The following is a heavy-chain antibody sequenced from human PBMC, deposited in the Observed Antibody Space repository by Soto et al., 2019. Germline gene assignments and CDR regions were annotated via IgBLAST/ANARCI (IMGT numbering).Heavy chain of an antibody. CDR2: IYYSGST. CDR1: GGSISSYY. V-gene: IGHV4-59*01. Sequence: SETLSLTCTVSGGSISSYYWSWIRQPPGKGLEWIGYIYYSGSTNYNPSLKSRVTISVDTSKNQFSLKLSSVTAADTAVYYCARESVVPAAIFKPNYYYYYMDVWGKGTTVTVSS. CDR3: ARESVVPAAIFKPNYYYYYMDV. J-gene: IGHJ6*03. D-gene: IGHD2-2*01.